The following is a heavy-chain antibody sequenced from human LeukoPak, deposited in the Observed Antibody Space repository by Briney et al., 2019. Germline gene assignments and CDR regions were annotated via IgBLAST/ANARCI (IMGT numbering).Heavy chain of an antibody. CDR3: ARPYYDSSGNNWFDP. Sequence: GESLKISCKGSGYSFTSYWISWVRQMPGKGLEWMGIIYPGGSDTRYSPSFQGQVTISADKSISTAYLQWSSLKASDTAMYYCARPYYDSSGNNWFDPWGQGTLVTVSS. J-gene: IGHJ5*02. CDR1: GYSFTSYW. CDR2: IYPGGSDT. V-gene: IGHV5-51*01. D-gene: IGHD3-22*01.